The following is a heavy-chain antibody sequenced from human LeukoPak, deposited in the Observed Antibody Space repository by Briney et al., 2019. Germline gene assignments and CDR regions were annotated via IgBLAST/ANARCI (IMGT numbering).Heavy chain of an antibody. J-gene: IGHJ4*02. CDR1: GGSISSYY. CDR2: IYYSGST. D-gene: IGHD3-16*02. V-gene: IGHV4-39*01. Sequence: SETLSLTCTVSGGSISSYYWGWIRQPPGKGLEWIGSIYYSGSTYYNPSLKSRVTISVDTSKNQFSLKLSSVTAADTAVYYCARHEYYDYVWGSYHSYYFDYWGQGTLVTVSS. CDR3: ARHEYYDYVWGSYHSYYFDY.